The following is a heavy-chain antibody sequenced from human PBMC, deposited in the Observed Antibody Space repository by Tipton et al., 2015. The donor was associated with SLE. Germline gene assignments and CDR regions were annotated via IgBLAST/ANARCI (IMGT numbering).Heavy chain of an antibody. CDR2: IYHSGST. D-gene: IGHD5-12*01. CDR3: ARIQGGIVATNNWFDP. J-gene: IGHJ5*02. V-gene: IGHV4-4*02. CDR1: GGSISTSNW. Sequence: GLVKPSGTLSLTCAVSGGSISTSNWWSWVRQPPGKGLEWIGEIYHSGSTNYNPSLKSRVTISVDKSKNQFSLKLSSVTAADTAVYYCARIQGGIVATNNWFDPWGQGTLVTVSS.